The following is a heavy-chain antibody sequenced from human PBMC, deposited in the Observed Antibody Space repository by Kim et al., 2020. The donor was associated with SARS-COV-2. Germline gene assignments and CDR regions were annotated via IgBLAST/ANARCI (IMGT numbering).Heavy chain of an antibody. D-gene: IGHD3-3*01. CDR3: ARDGAKYDFWSGLLFREIDY. J-gene: IGHJ4*02. CDR1: GFTFSSYA. CDR2: ISYDGSNK. V-gene: IGHV3-30-3*01. Sequence: GGSLRLSCAASGFTFSSYAMHWVRQAPGKGLEWVAVISYDGSNKYYADSVKGRFTISRDNSKNTLYLQMNSLRAEDTAVYYCARDGAKYDFWSGLLFREIDYWGQGTLVTVSS.